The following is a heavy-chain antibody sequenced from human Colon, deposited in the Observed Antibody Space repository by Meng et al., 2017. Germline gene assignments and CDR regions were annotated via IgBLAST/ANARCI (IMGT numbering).Heavy chain of an antibody. CDR3: ASIPNWNDVKDY. D-gene: IGHD1-1*01. J-gene: IGHJ4*02. V-gene: IGHV4-39*07. CDR2: VYYSGNT. Sequence: QLQLQESGPGLVKPSDTLVLTCTVSGGSLSSSTYYWGWIRQPPGKGLEWIGSVYYSGNTHYNPSLKSRVTISVDTSKNQFSLKLSSVTAADTAVYYCASIPNWNDVKDYWGQGTLVTVSS. CDR1: GGSLSSSTYY.